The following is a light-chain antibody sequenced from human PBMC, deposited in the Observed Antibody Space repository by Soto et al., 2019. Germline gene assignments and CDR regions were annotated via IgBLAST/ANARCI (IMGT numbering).Light chain of an antibody. CDR1: QTVTSGY. CDR3: QLYGSSSIT. J-gene: IGKJ5*01. V-gene: IGKV3-20*01. Sequence: EIVLTQSPDTLSLSPGERATLSCRASQTVTSGYLAWYQQKTGQAPRLLISGASSRATGIPDRFSGSRSGTDFTLTIGRLEPEDFAVYYCQLYGSSSITFGQGTRLEIK. CDR2: GAS.